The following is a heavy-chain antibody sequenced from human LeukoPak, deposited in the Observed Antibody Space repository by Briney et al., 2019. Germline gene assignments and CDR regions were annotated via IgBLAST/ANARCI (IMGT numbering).Heavy chain of an antibody. V-gene: IGHV4-4*07. J-gene: IGHJ5*02. CDR1: GGSISSYY. Sequence: SETLSLTCTVSGGSISSYYWSWIRQPAGKGLEWIGRIFTSGSTNYNPSLKSRVTISVDTSKNQFSLKLSSVTAADTAVYYCARVIRSWKGYDSSGYLGEDWFDPWGQGTLVTVSS. D-gene: IGHD3-22*01. CDR2: IFTSGST. CDR3: ARVIRSWKGYDSSGYLGEDWFDP.